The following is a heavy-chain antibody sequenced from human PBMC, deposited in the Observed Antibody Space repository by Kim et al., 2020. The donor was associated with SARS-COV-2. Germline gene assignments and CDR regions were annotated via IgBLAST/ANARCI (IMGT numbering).Heavy chain of an antibody. CDR2: IYPGDSDT. CDR1: GYSFTSYW. CDR3: ARHRVAQWLNDYYYYGMDF. V-gene: IGHV5-51*01. J-gene: IGHJ6*02. Sequence: GESLKISCKGSGYSFTSYWIGWVRQMPGKGLEWMGIIYPGDSDTRYSPSFQGQVTISADKSISTAYLQWSSLKASDTAMYYCARHRVAQWLNDYYYYGMDFWGQGTTVTVSS. D-gene: IGHD6-19*01.